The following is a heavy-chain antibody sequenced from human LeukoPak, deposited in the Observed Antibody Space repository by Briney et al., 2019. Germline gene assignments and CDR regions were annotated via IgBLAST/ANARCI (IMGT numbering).Heavy chain of an antibody. D-gene: IGHD3-10*01. CDR2: IYTSGST. CDR1: GGSISSGSYY. J-gene: IGHJ4*02. CDR3: ARLGYLWLVDY. V-gene: IGHV4-61*02. Sequence: PSETLSLTCTVSGGSISSGSYYWSWIRQPAGKGLEWIGRIYTSGSTNYNPSLKCRVTISVDTSKNQFSLKLSSVTAADTAVYYCARLGYLWLVDYWGQGTLVTVSS.